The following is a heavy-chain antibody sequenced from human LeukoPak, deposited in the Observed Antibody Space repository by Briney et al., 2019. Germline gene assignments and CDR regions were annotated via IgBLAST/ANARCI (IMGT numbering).Heavy chain of an antibody. J-gene: IGHJ4*02. CDR3: ARAGSGSGWYFDY. Sequence: GSVWVSCKASGYDFTSVGITWVRRAPGQGLEWMGWISPYNGNTRYAQKFQGRVAMTTDTSTTTAYMELRGLRFNDTAVYYCARAGSGSGWYFDYGGQGTLVTVSS. V-gene: IGHV1-18*01. CDR1: GYDFTSVG. D-gene: IGHD6-19*01. CDR2: ISPYNGNT.